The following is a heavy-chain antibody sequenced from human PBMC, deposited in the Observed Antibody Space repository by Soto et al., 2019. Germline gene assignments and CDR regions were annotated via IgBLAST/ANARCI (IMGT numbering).Heavy chain of an antibody. CDR1: GFTFSSYA. V-gene: IGHV3-30-3*01. J-gene: IGHJ4*02. Sequence: QVQLVESGGGVVQPGRSLRLSCTASGFTFSSYAMHWVRQAPGKGLEWVAVISYDGSNKYYADSVKDRFTISRDNSKNTMYLQMNSLRVEDTAVYYCARPYSSGWYGDLDYWGQGTLVTVSS. CDR2: ISYDGSNK. D-gene: IGHD6-19*01. CDR3: ARPYSSGWYGDLDY.